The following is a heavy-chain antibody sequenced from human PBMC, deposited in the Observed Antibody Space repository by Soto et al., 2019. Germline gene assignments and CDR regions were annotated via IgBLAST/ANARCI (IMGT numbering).Heavy chain of an antibody. Sequence: SETLSLTCAVYGGSFSGYYWSWIHQPPGKGLEWIGEINHSGSTNYNPSNRSRVTISADKSKNQFTLKLSSVTAADTAVFYCASSGYWLIVTTVPYYFDYWGQGTLVTVSS. CDR2: INHSGST. CDR1: GGSFSGYY. D-gene: IGHD4-17*01. CDR3: ASSGYWLIVTTVPYYFDY. J-gene: IGHJ4*02. V-gene: IGHV4-34*01.